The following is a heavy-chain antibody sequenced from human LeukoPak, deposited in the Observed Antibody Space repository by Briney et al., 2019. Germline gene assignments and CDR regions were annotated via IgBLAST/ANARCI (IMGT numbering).Heavy chain of an antibody. CDR2: TYYRSKWYN. J-gene: IGHJ4*02. D-gene: IGHD4-23*01. Sequence: SQTLSLTCSISGDSVSSHSAAWSWIRLSPSRGLKWLGRTYYRSKWYNDYLKSRITIPPDTSRNQFSLQLDSVTPEDTAVYYCARVVTDGGYFDYWGQGTLVTVSS. V-gene: IGHV6-1*01. CDR3: ARVVTDGGYFDY. CDR1: GDSVSSHSAA.